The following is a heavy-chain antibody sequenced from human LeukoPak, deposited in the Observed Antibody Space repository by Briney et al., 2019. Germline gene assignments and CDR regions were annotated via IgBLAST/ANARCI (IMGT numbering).Heavy chain of an antibody. J-gene: IGHJ2*01. V-gene: IGHV1-2*02. CDR3: ARDVPQLLWFGELSWYFDL. CDR2: INPNGGGT. D-gene: IGHD3-10*01. Sequence: ASVKVSCKASGYTFTGYYMHWVRQAPGQGLEWMGWINPNGGGTNYAQKFQGRVTMTRDTSISTAYMELSSLRSEDTAVYYCARDVPQLLWFGELSWYFDLWGRGTLVTVSS. CDR1: GYTFTGYY.